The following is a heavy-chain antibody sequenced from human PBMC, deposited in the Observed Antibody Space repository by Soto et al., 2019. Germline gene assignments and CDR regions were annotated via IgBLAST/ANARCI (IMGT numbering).Heavy chain of an antibody. D-gene: IGHD6-25*01. J-gene: IGHJ4*02. Sequence: SETLSLTCTVSGGSISSGGYYWSWIRQHPGKGLEWIGYIYYSGSTYYNPSLKSRVTISVDTSKNQFSLKLSSVTAADTAVYYCAREPSRPQEQRFIYFDYWGQGTLVTVSS. CDR3: AREPSRPQEQRFIYFDY. V-gene: IGHV4-31*03. CDR2: IYYSGST. CDR1: GGSISSGGYY.